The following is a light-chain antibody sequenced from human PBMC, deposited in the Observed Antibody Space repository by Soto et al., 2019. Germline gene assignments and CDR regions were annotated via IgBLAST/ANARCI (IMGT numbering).Light chain of an antibody. CDR1: SGHSNYS. CDR3: QTWGSGIVV. CDR2: LNSDGSH. J-gene: IGLJ2*01. V-gene: IGLV4-69*01. Sequence: QSVLTQSPSDSASLGASVKLTCTLSSGHSNYSIAWHQQQSEKGPRYLMKLNSDGSHSKGDGIPDRFSGSSSGAERYLTISSLQSEDEADDYCQTWGSGIVVFGGGTQLTVL.